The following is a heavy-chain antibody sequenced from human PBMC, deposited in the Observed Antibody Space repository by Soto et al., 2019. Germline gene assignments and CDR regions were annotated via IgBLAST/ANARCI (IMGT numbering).Heavy chain of an antibody. J-gene: IGHJ3*02. CDR3: ARGYYDANGQSNTFDI. CDR2: VHYNGRT. CDR1: GASISSSY. Sequence: SETLSLTCTVFGASISSSYWSWIRQSPGKGLEWIGYVHYNGRTNYNPSLQNRVTASVDTSKNQFSLKVTSVTAADTAVYYCARGYYDANGQSNTFDIWGQGTMVTVS. V-gene: IGHV4-59*01. D-gene: IGHD3-16*01.